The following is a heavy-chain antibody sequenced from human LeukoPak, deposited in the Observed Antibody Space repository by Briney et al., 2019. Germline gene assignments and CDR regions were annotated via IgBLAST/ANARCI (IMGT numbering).Heavy chain of an antibody. Sequence: ASVKVSCKASGYTFTSYDINWVRQAAGQGLEWMGWMSPSSGNTGYAQKFQGRVTMTKNTSITTAYMDLSSLRSEDTAVYYCARALSWTTESYYYMDVWGKGTTVTVSS. V-gene: IGHV1-8*01. CDR1: GYTFTSYD. J-gene: IGHJ6*03. CDR3: ARALSWTTESYYYMDV. D-gene: IGHD3/OR15-3a*01. CDR2: MSPSSGNT.